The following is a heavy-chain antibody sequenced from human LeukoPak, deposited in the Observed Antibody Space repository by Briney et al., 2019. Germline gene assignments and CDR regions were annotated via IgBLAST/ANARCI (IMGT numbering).Heavy chain of an antibody. Sequence: SVKVSCKASGGTFSSYAISWVRQAPGQGLEWMGGIIPIFGKANYLQDFQGRLTITADESTSTAYMELSSLRSEDTAVYYCATLPGIAVAGYGDYWGQGTLVTVSS. D-gene: IGHD6-19*01. CDR3: ATLPGIAVAGYGDY. CDR1: GGTFSSYA. J-gene: IGHJ4*02. V-gene: IGHV1-69*13. CDR2: IIPIFGKA.